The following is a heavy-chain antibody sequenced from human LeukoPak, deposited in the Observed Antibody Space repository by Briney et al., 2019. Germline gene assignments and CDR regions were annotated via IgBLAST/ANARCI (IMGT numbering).Heavy chain of an antibody. CDR1: GGSFSGYY. Sequence: SETLSLTCAVYGGSFSGYYWSWIRQPPGKGLEWIGEINHSGSTNYNPSLKSRVTISVDTSKNQFSLKLSSVTAADTAVYYCARRWLHRKGFDYWGQGTLVSVST. V-gene: IGHV4-34*01. CDR2: INHSGST. D-gene: IGHD5-24*01. J-gene: IGHJ4*02. CDR3: ARRWLHRKGFDY.